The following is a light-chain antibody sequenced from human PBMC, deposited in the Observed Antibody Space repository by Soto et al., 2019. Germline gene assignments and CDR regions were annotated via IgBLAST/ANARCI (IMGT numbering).Light chain of an antibody. Sequence: DIQLTQSPSFLSASVGDRVTITCRASQGINNFLAWYHQKPGKTPKLLIYAASTLQSGVPSRFSGSASGTEFTLTISSLQPDDFATYYCQQLKSFPFTFGPGTKVDIK. CDR3: QQLKSFPFT. J-gene: IGKJ3*01. CDR1: QGINNF. CDR2: AAS. V-gene: IGKV1-9*01.